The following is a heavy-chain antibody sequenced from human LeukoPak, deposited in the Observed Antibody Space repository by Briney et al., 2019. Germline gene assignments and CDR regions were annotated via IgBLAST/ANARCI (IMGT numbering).Heavy chain of an antibody. J-gene: IGHJ5*02. CDR1: GFTFSSHN. Sequence: GGSLRLSCAASGFTFSSHNMNWVRQAPGKGLEWVSSISTSSSYIYYADSVKGRFTISRDNAKNSLYLQMNSLRAEDTAVYYCARPIRSRDNNWFDPWGQGILVTVSS. V-gene: IGHV3-21*01. D-gene: IGHD3-10*01. CDR2: ISTSSSYI. CDR3: ARPIRSRDNNWFDP.